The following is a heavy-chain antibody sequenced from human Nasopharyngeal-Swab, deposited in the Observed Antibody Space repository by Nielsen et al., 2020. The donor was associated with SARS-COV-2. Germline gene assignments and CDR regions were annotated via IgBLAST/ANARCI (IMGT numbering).Heavy chain of an antibody. CDR2: INPSGGST. CDR3: ARGGYSYGYTYDYYYMDV. Sequence: ASVKVSCKASGYTFTSYYMHWVRQAPGQGLEWMGIINPSGGSTIYAQRFQGRVTMTRDTSTSTVYMELSSLRSEDTAVYYCARGGYSYGYTYDYYYMDVWGKGTTVTVSS. J-gene: IGHJ6*03. CDR1: GYTFTSYY. V-gene: IGHV1-46*01. D-gene: IGHD5-18*01.